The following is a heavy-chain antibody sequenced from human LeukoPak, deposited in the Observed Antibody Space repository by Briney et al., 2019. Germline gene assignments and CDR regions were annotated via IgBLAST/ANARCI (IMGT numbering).Heavy chain of an antibody. CDR3: AKAFSGSYYTVMDY. CDR2: ISWNSGSI. D-gene: IGHD3-10*01. CDR1: GFTFDDYA. J-gene: IGHJ4*02. V-gene: IGHV3-9*01. Sequence: GGSLRLSCEASGFTFDDYAMHWVRQAPGEGLEWLSGISWNSGSIGYADSVKGRFTISRDNAKNSLYLQMNSLRAEDTALYYCAKAFSGSYYTVMDYWGQGTLVTVSS.